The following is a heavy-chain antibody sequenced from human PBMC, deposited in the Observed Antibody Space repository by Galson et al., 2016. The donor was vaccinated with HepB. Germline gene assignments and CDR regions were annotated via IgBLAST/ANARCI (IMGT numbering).Heavy chain of an antibody. Sequence: SLRLSCAASGFTFRNYALSWVRRAPGNGLEWVSQIDGPTPNTHYADSVRGRFSIYRDNSRDTLYLQMDSLTAEDSAIYYCTTWLSHHFDYWGQGTRVTVSS. CDR1: GFTFRNYA. CDR2: IDGPTPNT. CDR3: TTWLSHHFDY. D-gene: IGHD6-19*01. J-gene: IGHJ4*02. V-gene: IGHV3-23*01.